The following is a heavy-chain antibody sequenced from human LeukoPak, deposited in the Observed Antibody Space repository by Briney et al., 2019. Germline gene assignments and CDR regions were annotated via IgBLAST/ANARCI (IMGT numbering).Heavy chain of an antibody. CDR3: AKIGNHDYGDHTPPYYFDY. D-gene: IGHD4-17*01. CDR1: GFTFSSYA. V-gene: IGHV3-23*01. CDR2: ISGSGGST. Sequence: GGSLRLSCAASGFTFSSYAMSWVRQAPGKGLEWVSAISGSGGSTYYADSVKGRFTISRDNSKNTLYLQMNSLRAEDTAVYYCAKIGNHDYGDHTPPYYFDYWGQGTLVTVSS. J-gene: IGHJ4*02.